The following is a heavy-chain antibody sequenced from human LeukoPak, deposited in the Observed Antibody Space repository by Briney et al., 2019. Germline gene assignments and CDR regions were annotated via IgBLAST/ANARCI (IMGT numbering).Heavy chain of an antibody. J-gene: IGHJ6*03. D-gene: IGHD3-22*01. V-gene: IGHV4-34*01. CDR3: ARGGYYDRDYMDV. Sequence: PSETLSLTCAVYGGSFSGYYWSWIRQPPGKGLEWIGEINHSGSTNYNPSLKSRVTISVDTSKNQFSLKLSSVTAADTAVYYCARGGYYDRDYMDVWGKGTTVTISS. CDR2: INHSGST. CDR1: GGSFSGYY.